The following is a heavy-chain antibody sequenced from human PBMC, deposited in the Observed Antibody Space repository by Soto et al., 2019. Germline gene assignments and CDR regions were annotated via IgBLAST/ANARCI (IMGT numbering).Heavy chain of an antibody. CDR3: VRDGTKTLRDWFDP. J-gene: IGHJ5*02. Sequence: SETLSLTCTVSGGSVSSGSYYWSWIRQPPGKGLEWIGYIYYSGSTNYNPSLKSRVTISVDTSKKQFSLKLRSVTAADTAVYYCVRDGTKTLRDWFDPWGQGISVTVSS. CDR2: IYYSGST. V-gene: IGHV4-61*01. D-gene: IGHD1-1*01. CDR1: GGSVSSGSYY.